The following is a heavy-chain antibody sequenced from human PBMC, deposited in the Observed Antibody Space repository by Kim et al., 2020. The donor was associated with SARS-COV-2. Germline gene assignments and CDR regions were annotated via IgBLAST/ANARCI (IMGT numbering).Heavy chain of an antibody. Sequence: GGSLRLSCAASGFTFSSNWMSWVRQAPGKGLEWVANIKQDGSEKYYVDSVKGRFTISRDNAKDSLYLQMNSLRAEDTAVYYCARPIAAAGMDVWGQGTTVTVSS. D-gene: IGHD6-13*01. V-gene: IGHV3-7*01. CDR3: ARPIAAAGMDV. J-gene: IGHJ6*02. CDR1: GFTFSSNW. CDR2: IKQDGSEK.